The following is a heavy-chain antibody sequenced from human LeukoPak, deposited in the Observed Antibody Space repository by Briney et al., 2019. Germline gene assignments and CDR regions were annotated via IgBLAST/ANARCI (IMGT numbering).Heavy chain of an antibody. CDR2: IDHSGST. D-gene: IGHD1-1*01. J-gene: IGHJ5*02. CDR1: GYSISSGYY. V-gene: IGHV4-38-2*02. Sequence: PSETLSLTCTVSGYSISSGYYWGWIRQPPGKGLEWTGSIDHSGSTYYNPSLKSRITISVDTSKNQFSLKLSSVTAADTAVYYCARARRWNAAVEGWWFDPWGQGTLVTASS. CDR3: ARARRWNAAVEGWWFDP.